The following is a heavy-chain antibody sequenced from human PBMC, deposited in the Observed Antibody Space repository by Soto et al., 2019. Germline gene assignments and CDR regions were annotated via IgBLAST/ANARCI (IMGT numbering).Heavy chain of an antibody. CDR2: IKQDGSEK. J-gene: IGHJ6*02. CDR1: GFTFSSYW. D-gene: IGHD3-10*01. Sequence: GGSLRLSCAASGFTFSSYWISWVRQAPGKGLEWVANIKQDGSEKYYVDSVKGRFTISRDNAKNSLYLQMNSLRAEDTAVYYCARESRYYYGSGGDKALELYYYYGMDVWGQGTTVTVSS. V-gene: IGHV3-7*01. CDR3: ARESRYYYGSGGDKALELYYYYGMDV.